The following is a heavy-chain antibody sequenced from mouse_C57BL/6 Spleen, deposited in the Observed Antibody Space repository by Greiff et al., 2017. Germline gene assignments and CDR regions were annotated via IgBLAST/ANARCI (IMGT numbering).Heavy chain of an antibody. D-gene: IGHD1-1*01. CDR3: ARGGLRVNY. J-gene: IGHJ2*01. CDR1: GYTFTDYY. CDR2: IYPGSGNT. V-gene: IGHV1-76*01. Sequence: VQLQQSGAELVRPGASVKLSCKASGYTFTDYYINWVKQRPGQGLEWIARIYPGSGNTYYNEKFKGKATLTVDKSSSTAYMQLSSLTSKESAVYYCARGGLRVNYWGQGTTLTFSS.